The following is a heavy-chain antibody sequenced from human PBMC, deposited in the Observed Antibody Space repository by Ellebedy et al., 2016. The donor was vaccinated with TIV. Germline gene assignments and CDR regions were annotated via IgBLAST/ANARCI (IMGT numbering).Heavy chain of an antibody. CDR1: GFTVSSNY. D-gene: IGHD3-3*01. CDR3: ARELYDFWSGYYSVSYYYGMDV. V-gene: IGHV3-53*01. Sequence: GESLKISCAASGFTVSSNYMSWVRQAAGKGLEWVSVIYSGGSTYYADSVKGRFTISRDNSKNTLYLQMNSLRAEDTAVYYCARELYDFWSGYYSVSYYYGMDVWGQGTTVTVSS. J-gene: IGHJ6*02. CDR2: IYSGGST.